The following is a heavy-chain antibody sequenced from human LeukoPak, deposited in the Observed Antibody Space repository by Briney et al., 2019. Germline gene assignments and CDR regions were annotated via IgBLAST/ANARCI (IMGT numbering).Heavy chain of an antibody. CDR2: IYHSGST. CDR3: ARDRLGEMNEAFDI. V-gene: IGHV4-38-2*02. Sequence: PSETPSLTCTVSGYSISSDYYWGWIRQPPGKGLEWTGSIYHSGSTYYNPSLKSRVTISLDTSKNQFSLKLRSVTAADTAVYYCARDRLGEMNEAFDIWGQGTMVTVSS. J-gene: IGHJ3*02. D-gene: IGHD3-10*01. CDR1: GYSISSDYY.